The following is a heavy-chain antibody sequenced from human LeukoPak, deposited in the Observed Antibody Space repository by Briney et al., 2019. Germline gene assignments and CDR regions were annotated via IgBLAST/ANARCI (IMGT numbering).Heavy chain of an antibody. CDR2: ISGSGDST. J-gene: IGHJ4*02. D-gene: IGHD3-10*01. CDR1: GFTFSDYA. V-gene: IGHV3-23*01. Sequence: GGSLRLSCAASGFTFSDYAMSWVRQAPGKGLEWVSVISGSGDSTYYADSVKGRFTISRDNSKNTLYLQMNSLRAEDTAVYYCAKDYQAHYYGSGSYYANFDYWGQGTLVTVSS. CDR3: AKDYQAHYYGSGSYYANFDY.